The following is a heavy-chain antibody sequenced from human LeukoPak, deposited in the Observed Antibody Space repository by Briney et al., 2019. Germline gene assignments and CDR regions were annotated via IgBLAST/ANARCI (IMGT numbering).Heavy chain of an antibody. D-gene: IGHD4-17*01. CDR3: ASGTFDDYGDYDRGDYFDH. J-gene: IGHJ4*02. CDR1: GASISSSSSS. Sequence: SETLSLTCTVSGASISSSSSSWGWVRQPPGKAPEWIGRIYYSGLTYDNPSLKSRVSISVDPSKNHFSLKVSSVTAADTAVYYCASGTFDDYGDYDRGDYFDHWGQGTLVTVSS. CDR2: IYYSGLT. V-gene: IGHV4-39*02.